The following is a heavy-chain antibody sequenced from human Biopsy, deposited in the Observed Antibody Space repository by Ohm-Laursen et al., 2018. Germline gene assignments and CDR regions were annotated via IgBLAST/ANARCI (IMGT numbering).Heavy chain of an antibody. V-gene: IGHV1-18*01. CDR1: GYIFTSFG. Sequence: ASVKVSCKGSGYIFTSFGVSWVRQAPGHGLEWMGWVSTYNGNTEYEQKFQGRVTMTTDTSANTAYMELRSLRSDDTVVYFCARVREGGLLDYWGQGILVTVSS. J-gene: IGHJ4*02. D-gene: IGHD3-16*01. CDR3: ARVREGGLLDY. CDR2: VSTYNGNT.